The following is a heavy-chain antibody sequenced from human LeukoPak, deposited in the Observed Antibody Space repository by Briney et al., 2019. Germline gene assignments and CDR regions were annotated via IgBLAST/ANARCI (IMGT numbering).Heavy chain of an antibody. J-gene: IGHJ4*02. Sequence: GASVTVSCKASGYTFTSYDINWVRQAPGQGLEWMGWMNPNSGNTGYAQKFQGRVTMTRNTSISTAYMDLSSLRSEDTAVYYCARGGDNSYGFDYWGQGTLVTVSS. CDR1: GYTFTSYD. V-gene: IGHV1-8*01. CDR2: MNPNSGNT. D-gene: IGHD5-18*01. CDR3: ARGGDNSYGFDY.